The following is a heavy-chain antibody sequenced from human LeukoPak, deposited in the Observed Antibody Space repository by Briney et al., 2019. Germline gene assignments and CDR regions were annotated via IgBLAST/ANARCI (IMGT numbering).Heavy chain of an antibody. J-gene: IGHJ4*02. CDR3: AAEPRETFYLLWDF. Sequence: GGSLRLSCAASGFTFSSYAMSWVRQAPGKGLEWVSAISGSGGSTYYPDSVKGRFIISRDSSKNTLFLQMNSLRAEDTAVYYCAAEPRETFYLLWDFWGQGTLVTVSS. D-gene: IGHD1-14*01. V-gene: IGHV3-23*01. CDR2: ISGSGGST. CDR1: GFTFSSYA.